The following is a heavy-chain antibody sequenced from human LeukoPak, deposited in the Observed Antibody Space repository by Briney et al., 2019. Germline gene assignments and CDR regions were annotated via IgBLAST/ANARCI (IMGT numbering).Heavy chain of an antibody. CDR2: MSASGSHT. J-gene: IGHJ4*02. D-gene: IGHD1/OR15-1a*01. V-gene: IGHV3-23*01. CDR1: GFTFSDFA. CDR3: AKVRSGNNYYFDY. Sequence: GPLILSCAASGFTFSDFAMSWVRQAPGKGLEWVSGMSASGSHTHSADFVKGRFTISRDNFKSTLYLQMNGLRVEDTAVYYCAKVRSGNNYYFDYWGQGTLVTVSS.